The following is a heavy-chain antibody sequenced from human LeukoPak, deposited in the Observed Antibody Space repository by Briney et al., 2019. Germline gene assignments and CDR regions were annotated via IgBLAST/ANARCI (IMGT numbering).Heavy chain of an antibody. J-gene: IGHJ6*02. Sequence: GGSLRLSCAASGFTFSSYSMNWVRQAPGKGLEWVSSISSSSSYLYYADSVKGRFTISRDDAKNSLYLQMNSLRAEDTAVYYCARDLYGDRDYGMDVWGQGTTVTVSS. CDR1: GFTFSSYS. CDR2: ISSSSSYL. CDR3: ARDLYGDRDYGMDV. D-gene: IGHD4-17*01. V-gene: IGHV3-21*01.